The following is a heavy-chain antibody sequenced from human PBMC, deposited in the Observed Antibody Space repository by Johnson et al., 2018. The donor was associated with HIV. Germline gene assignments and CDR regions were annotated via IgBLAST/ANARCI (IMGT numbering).Heavy chain of an antibody. Sequence: MMLVESGGDLVKPGGSLRLSCAASGFTFSSYDMHWVRQATGKGLEWVSAIGTAGDTYYPGSVKGRFTISRDNAKNSLYLQMNSLRAEDTAVYYCARGGYGEVFDIWGQGTMVTVSS. J-gene: IGHJ3*02. CDR1: GFTFSSYD. CDR3: ARGGYGEVFDI. D-gene: IGHD4-17*01. CDR2: IGTAGDT. V-gene: IGHV3-13*01.